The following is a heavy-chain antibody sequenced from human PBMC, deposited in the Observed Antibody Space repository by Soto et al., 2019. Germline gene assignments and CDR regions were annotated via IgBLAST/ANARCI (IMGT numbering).Heavy chain of an antibody. D-gene: IGHD3-22*01. J-gene: IGHJ4*02. V-gene: IGHV4-31*03. CDR1: GGSISSGGYY. CDR3: AREAFYYDCRAYRKPSCFDY. CDR2: IYYSGTT. Sequence: QVQLQESGPGLVMPSQTLSLTCTVSGGSISSGGYYWSWLRQHPGKGLEWLGYIYYSGTTYYNPSLKRRVTMSVDPSKNLFSLNLSSVTAADTAVYYCAREAFYYDCRAYRKPSCFDYWGQGTLVTVSS.